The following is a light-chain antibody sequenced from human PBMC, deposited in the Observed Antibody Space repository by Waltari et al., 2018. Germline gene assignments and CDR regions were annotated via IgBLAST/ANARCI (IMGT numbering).Light chain of an antibody. V-gene: IGKV3-20*01. CDR1: QTVRTTY. Sequence: EIVLTQSPGTLSLSPGERATLSCRASQTVRTTYVAWYQQKPGQAPTLLIYGASSRATGIPDRFGGSGSGTDFTLTISRLAPEDLAVYYCQQYDNSPVTFGQGTKLEIK. CDR2: GAS. J-gene: IGKJ2*01. CDR3: QQYDNSPVT.